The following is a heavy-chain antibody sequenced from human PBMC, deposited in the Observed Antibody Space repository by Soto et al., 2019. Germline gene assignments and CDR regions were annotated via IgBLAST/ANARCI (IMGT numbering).Heavy chain of an antibody. V-gene: IGHV6-1*01. CDR2: TYYRSKWYN. J-gene: IGHJ5*01. D-gene: IGHD1-26*01. Sequence: SQTLSLTCAISGESVSNSSVTWNWIRQSPSRGLEWLGRTYYRSKWYNDYAESVKSRITINPDTSKNQFSLHLNSVTPEDTAVYYCVRLIGNSWLDFWGQGTLVTVSS. CDR3: VRLIGNSWLDF. CDR1: GESVSNSSVT.